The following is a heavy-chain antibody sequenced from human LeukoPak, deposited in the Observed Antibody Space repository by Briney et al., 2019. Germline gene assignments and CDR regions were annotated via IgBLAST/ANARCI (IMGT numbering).Heavy chain of an antibody. CDR1: GGSISSHY. V-gene: IGHV4-59*08. Sequence: SETLSLTCTVSGGSISSHYWSWIRQPPGKGLEWIGHIYHIGTTNYNPSLKSRVTISVDTSKNQFSLKLTSVTAADTAVYYCARQNPAAAGQGLDYWGQGTLVTVSS. CDR3: ARQNPAAAGQGLDY. D-gene: IGHD6-13*01. CDR2: IYHIGTT. J-gene: IGHJ4*02.